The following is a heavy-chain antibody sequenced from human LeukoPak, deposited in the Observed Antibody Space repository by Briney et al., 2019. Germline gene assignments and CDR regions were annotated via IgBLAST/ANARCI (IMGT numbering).Heavy chain of an antibody. V-gene: IGHV1-2*02. Sequence: ASVKVSCKASGYTFTGYYMHWVRQAPGQGLEWMGWINPSSGGTNYAQKFQGRVTMTRDTSISTAYMELRSLRSDDTAVYYCAREAPVAAGSDAFDIWGQGTMVTVSS. CDR1: GYTFTGYY. CDR3: AREAPVAAGSDAFDI. CDR2: INPSSGGT. D-gene: IGHD6-19*01. J-gene: IGHJ3*02.